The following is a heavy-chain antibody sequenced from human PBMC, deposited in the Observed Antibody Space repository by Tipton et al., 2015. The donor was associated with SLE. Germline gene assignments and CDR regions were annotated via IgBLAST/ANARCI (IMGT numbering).Heavy chain of an antibody. CDR1: GGSISSGSYY. V-gene: IGHV4-61*09. CDR3: ARRPWGGFDY. J-gene: IGHJ4*02. D-gene: IGHD3-10*01. CDR2: INKIGTT. Sequence: TLSLTCTVSGGSISSGSYYWSWIRQPAGKGLEWIGDINKIGTTNYNPSLKSRVTMSGDTSKNQFSLRLSSVTAADTAVYYCARRPWGGFDYWGQGTLVTGSS.